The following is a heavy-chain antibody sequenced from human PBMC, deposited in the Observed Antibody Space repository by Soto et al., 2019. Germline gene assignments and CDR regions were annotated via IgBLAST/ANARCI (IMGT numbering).Heavy chain of an antibody. CDR1: GYTFTSYG. CDR2: ISAYNGNT. D-gene: IGHD3-3*01. J-gene: IGHJ4*02. CDR3: ARDVRFLEWLLFDY. Sequence: ASVKVSCKASGYTFTSYGISWVRQAPGQGLEWMGWISAYNGNTNYAQKLQGRVTMTTDTSTSTASMELRSLRSDDTAVYYCARDVRFLEWLLFDYWGQGTLVTVSS. V-gene: IGHV1-18*01.